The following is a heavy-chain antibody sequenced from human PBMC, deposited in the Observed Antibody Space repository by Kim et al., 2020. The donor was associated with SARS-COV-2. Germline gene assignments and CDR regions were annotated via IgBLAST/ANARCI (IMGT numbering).Heavy chain of an antibody. J-gene: IGHJ6*02. CDR1: GGSISSYY. V-gene: IGHV4-59*13. CDR2: IYYSGST. D-gene: IGHD2-21*01. Sequence: SETLSLTCTVSGGSISSYYWSWIRQPPGKGLEWIGYIYYSGSTNYNPSLKSRVTISVDTSKNQFSLKLSSVTAADTAVYYCARDCGGDCYYGMDVWGQGT. CDR3: ARDCGGDCYYGMDV.